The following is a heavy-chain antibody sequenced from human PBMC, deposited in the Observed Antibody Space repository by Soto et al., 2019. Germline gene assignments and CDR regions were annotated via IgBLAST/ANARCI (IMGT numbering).Heavy chain of an antibody. CDR1: GYSFTSYW. J-gene: IGHJ4*02. D-gene: IGHD6-19*01. Sequence: GESLKISCKGSGYSFTSYWIGWVRQMPGKGLEWMGIIYPGDSDTRYSPSFQGQVTISADKSISTAYLQWSSLKASETAMYYCARQASEGSGWYPDYYFDYWGQGTLVTVSS. V-gene: IGHV5-51*01. CDR2: IYPGDSDT. CDR3: ARQASEGSGWYPDYYFDY.